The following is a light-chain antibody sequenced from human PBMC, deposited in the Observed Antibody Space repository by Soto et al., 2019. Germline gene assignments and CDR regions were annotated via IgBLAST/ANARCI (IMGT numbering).Light chain of an antibody. Sequence: SYELTQPPSVSVAPGKTARITCGGNNIGDKSVHWYQQKAGQAPVLVIYYDSDRPSGIPERFSGSNSGNTATLTISRVEPGDEADYYCQVWDNSGDPHVVFGGGTKLTVL. CDR1: NIGDKS. CDR3: QVWDNSGDPHVV. J-gene: IGLJ2*01. V-gene: IGLV3-21*04. CDR2: YDS.